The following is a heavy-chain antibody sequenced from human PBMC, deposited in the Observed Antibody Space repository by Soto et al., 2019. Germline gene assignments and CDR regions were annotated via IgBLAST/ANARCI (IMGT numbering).Heavy chain of an antibody. V-gene: IGHV4-59*08. CDR1: GGSINSYY. J-gene: IGHJ4*02. D-gene: IGHD6-19*01. CDR2: IYYTGST. CDR3: ARHGRYSSGYNDY. Sequence: QVQLQESGPGLVKPSETLSLTCTVSGGSINSYYWSWIRQPPGKGLEYIGHIYYTGSTNYNPSLKSRLTISVDTSQNQFSLKLISVTAADTAVYYCARHGRYSSGYNDYWGQGTLVTVSS.